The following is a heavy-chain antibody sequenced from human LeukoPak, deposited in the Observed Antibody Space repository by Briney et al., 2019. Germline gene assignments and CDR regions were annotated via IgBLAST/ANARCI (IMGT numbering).Heavy chain of an antibody. CDR1: GYSISSGYY. V-gene: IGHV4-38-2*02. J-gene: IGHJ5*02. CDR2: IYYSGST. Sequence: PSETLSLTCTVSGYSISSGYYWGWIRQPPGKGLEWIGSIYYSGSTCYNPSLKSRVTISVDTSKNQFSLKLSSVTAADTAVYYCARHHIGSGWGYNWFDPWGQGTLVTVSS. D-gene: IGHD6-19*01. CDR3: ARHHIGSGWGYNWFDP.